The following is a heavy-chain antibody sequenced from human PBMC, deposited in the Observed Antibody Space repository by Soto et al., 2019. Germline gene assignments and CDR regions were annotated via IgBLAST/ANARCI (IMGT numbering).Heavy chain of an antibody. Sequence: GESLKISCKGSGYSFTSYWVGWVRQMPGKGLEWMGIIYPDDSDSRYSPSFQGQVTISADKSISTAYLQWSSLKASDTAMYYCARQTHYGSSAKLGFDVWGQGTMVTVSS. V-gene: IGHV5-51*01. CDR1: GYSFTSYW. CDR3: ARQTHYGSSAKLGFDV. CDR2: IYPDDSDS. D-gene: IGHD3-22*01. J-gene: IGHJ3*01.